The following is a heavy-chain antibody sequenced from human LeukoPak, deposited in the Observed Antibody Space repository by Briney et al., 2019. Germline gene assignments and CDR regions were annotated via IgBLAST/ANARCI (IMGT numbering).Heavy chain of an antibody. CDR1: GFTFSSYG. CDR2: ISYDGSNK. CDR3: ARGPLGYSSGQRDYYYGMDV. V-gene: IGHV3-30*03. J-gene: IGHJ6*02. Sequence: PGGSLRLSCAASGFTFSSYGMHWVRQAPGKGLEWVAVISYDGSNKYYADSVKGRFTISRDNSKNTLYLQMNSLRAEDTAVYYCARGPLGYSSGQRDYYYGMDVWGQGTTVTVSS. D-gene: IGHD6-19*01.